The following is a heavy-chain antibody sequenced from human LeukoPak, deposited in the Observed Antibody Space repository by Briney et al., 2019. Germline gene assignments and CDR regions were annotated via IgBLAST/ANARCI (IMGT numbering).Heavy chain of an antibody. CDR2: MFHSGST. J-gene: IGHJ5*01. D-gene: IGHD6-13*01. V-gene: IGHV4-38-2*02. CDR1: GGSISSYY. Sequence: SETLSLTCTVSGGSISSYYWSWIRQPPGKGLEWLGSMFHSGSTYYNPSLQSRVTISVDTSKNQFSLKLSSVTAAGTAVYFCARGQGSSWYWFDSWGQGTLVTVSS. CDR3: ARGQGSSWYWFDS.